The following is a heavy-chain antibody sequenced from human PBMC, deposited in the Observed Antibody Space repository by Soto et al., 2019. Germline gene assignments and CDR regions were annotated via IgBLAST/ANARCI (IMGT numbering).Heavy chain of an antibody. CDR2: INHSGST. V-gene: IGHV4-34*01. CDR3: ARYEYCSSTSCYPFDY. CDR1: GGSFSGYY. Sequence: PSETLSLTCAVYGGSFSGYYWSWIRQPPGEGLEWIGEINHSGSTNYNPSLKSRVTISVDTSKNQFSLKLSSVTAADTAVYYCARYEYCSSTSCYPFDYWGQGALVTVSS. J-gene: IGHJ4*02. D-gene: IGHD2-2*01.